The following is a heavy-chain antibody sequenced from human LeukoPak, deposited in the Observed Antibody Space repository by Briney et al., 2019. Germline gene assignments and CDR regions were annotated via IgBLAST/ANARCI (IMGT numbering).Heavy chain of an antibody. CDR3: AKRGVVIRVILVGFHKEAYYFDS. CDR2: ISDSGGRT. V-gene: IGHV3-23*01. CDR1: GITLSNYG. D-gene: IGHD3-22*01. Sequence: GGALRLSCSVSGITLSNYGMSWVRQAPGRGLEWVAGISDSGGRTNYADSVKGRFTISRDNPKNTLYLQMNSLRAEDTAVYFCAKRGVVIRVILVGFHKEAYYFDSWGQGALVTVSS. J-gene: IGHJ4*02.